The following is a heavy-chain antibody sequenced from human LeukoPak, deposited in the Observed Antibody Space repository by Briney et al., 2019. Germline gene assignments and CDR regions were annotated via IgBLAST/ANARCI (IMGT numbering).Heavy chain of an antibody. J-gene: IGHJ4*02. CDR2: IIPIFGTA. CDR1: GGTFSSYA. Sequence: GASVKVSCKASGGTFSSYAISWVRQAPGQGLEWMGGIIPIFGTANYAQKFQGRVTITTDESTSTAYMELSSLRSEDTAVYYCARDRIDYGDYGIFGYWGQGTLVTVSS. V-gene: IGHV1-69*05. D-gene: IGHD4-17*01. CDR3: ARDRIDYGDYGIFGY.